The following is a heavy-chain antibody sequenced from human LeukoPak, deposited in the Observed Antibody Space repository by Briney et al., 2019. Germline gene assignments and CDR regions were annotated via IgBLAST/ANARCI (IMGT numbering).Heavy chain of an antibody. CDR3: AREKRYCTNGVCYNRLDY. Sequence: SVKVPCKASGGTFSSYAISWVRQAPGQGLEWMGRIIPILGIANYAQKFQGRVTITADKSTSTAYMELSSLRSEDTAVYYCAREKRYCTNGVCYNRLDYWGQGTLVTVSS. D-gene: IGHD2-8*01. J-gene: IGHJ4*02. CDR2: IIPILGIA. V-gene: IGHV1-69*04. CDR1: GGTFSSYA.